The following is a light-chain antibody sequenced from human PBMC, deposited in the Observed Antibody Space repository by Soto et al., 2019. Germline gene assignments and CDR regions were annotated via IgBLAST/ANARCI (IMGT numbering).Light chain of an antibody. Sequence: DIQMTQSPSSVSASVGDRVTITCRASQGISGWLAWYQQKPGKAPKLLIYAASTLETGVPSRFRCCRSGTDFTLTINNLQPEDFATYYCQQATISQLTFGGGTKVEIK. CDR2: AAS. CDR3: QQATISQLT. V-gene: IGKV1-12*01. J-gene: IGKJ4*01. CDR1: QGISGW.